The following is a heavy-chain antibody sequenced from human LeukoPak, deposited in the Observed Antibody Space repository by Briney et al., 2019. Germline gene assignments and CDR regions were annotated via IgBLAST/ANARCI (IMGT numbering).Heavy chain of an antibody. D-gene: IGHD2-2*01. Sequence: GGSLRLSCAASGFTFSSYWMSWVRQAPGKGLEWVANIKQDGSEKYYVDSVKGRFTISRDNAKNTLYLQMNSLRAEDTAVYYCARDDCRSISCYHNWFDPWGQGTLVTVSS. CDR3: ARDDCRSISCYHNWFDP. CDR2: IKQDGSEK. J-gene: IGHJ5*02. V-gene: IGHV3-7*01. CDR1: GFTFSSYW.